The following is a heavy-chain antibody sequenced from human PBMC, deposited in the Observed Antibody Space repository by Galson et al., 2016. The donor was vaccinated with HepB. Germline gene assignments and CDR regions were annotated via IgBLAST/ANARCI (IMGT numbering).Heavy chain of an antibody. V-gene: IGHV4-31*03. Sequence: TLSLTCTVSGYSITRGGYYWSWLRQHPEKGLEWIGYIYYDGSSFCNPSLQSRVSISPDTSKNQFSLRLTSVTAADAAVYYCARCKVGASTPFDYWGQGTLVTVSS. CDR3: ARCKVGASTPFDY. D-gene: IGHD1-26*01. CDR1: GYSITRGGYY. CDR2: IYYDGSS. J-gene: IGHJ4*02.